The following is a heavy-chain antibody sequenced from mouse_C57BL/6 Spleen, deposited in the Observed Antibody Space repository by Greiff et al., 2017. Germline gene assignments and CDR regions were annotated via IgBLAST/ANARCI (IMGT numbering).Heavy chain of an antibody. V-gene: IGHV1-53*01. CDR1: GYTFTSYW. D-gene: IGHD2-3*01. CDR2: INPSNGGT. CDR3: ARSRDGYYDRYAMDY. Sequence: VQLQQPGTELVKPGASVKPGASGYTFTSYWMHWVKQRPGQGLEWIGNINPSNGGTNYNEKFKSKATLTVDKSSSTAYMQLSSLTSEDSAVYYCARSRDGYYDRYAMDYWGQGTSVTVSS. J-gene: IGHJ4*01.